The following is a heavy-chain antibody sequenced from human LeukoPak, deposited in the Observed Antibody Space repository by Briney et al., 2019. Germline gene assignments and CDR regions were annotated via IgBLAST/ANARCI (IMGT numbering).Heavy chain of an antibody. D-gene: IGHD5-24*01. J-gene: IGHJ4*02. Sequence: ASVKVSCKASGYTFTSYYMHWVRQAPGQGLEWMGWINPNSGGTNYAQKFQGRVTMTRDTSISTAYMELSRLRSEDTAVYYCARDLGDGYNLGDYWGQGTLVTVSS. CDR2: INPNSGGT. CDR1: GYTFTSYY. V-gene: IGHV1-2*02. CDR3: ARDLGDGYNLGDY.